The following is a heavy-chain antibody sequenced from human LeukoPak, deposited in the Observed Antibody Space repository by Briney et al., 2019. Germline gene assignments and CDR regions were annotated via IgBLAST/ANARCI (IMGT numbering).Heavy chain of an antibody. CDR3: ARSPTTTYYDFWSGSNYYYYYYMDV. CDR1: GFTFSSYG. CDR2: ISYDGSNK. J-gene: IGHJ6*03. D-gene: IGHD3-3*01. Sequence: GGSLRLSCAASGFTFSSYGVHWVRQAPGKGLEWVAVISYDGSNKYYAESAKGRFTISRDNSKNTLYLQMNSLRDEDTAVYYCARSPTTTYYDFWSGSNYYYYYYMDVWGKGTTVTVSS. V-gene: IGHV3-30*03.